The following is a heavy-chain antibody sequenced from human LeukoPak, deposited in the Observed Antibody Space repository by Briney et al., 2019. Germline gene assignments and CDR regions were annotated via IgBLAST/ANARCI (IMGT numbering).Heavy chain of an antibody. CDR3: ARDQYGMDV. Sequence: GGSLRLACAASGFTFSSYEMSWVRQAPGKGLEWVSYISSSGSTIYYADSVKGRFTISRDNAKNSLYPQMNSLRAEDTAVYYCARDQYGMDVWGQGTTVTVSS. V-gene: IGHV3-48*03. CDR1: GFTFSSYE. J-gene: IGHJ6*02. CDR2: ISSSGSTI.